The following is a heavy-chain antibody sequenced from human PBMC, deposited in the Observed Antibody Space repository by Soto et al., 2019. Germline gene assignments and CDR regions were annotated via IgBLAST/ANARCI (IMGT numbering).Heavy chain of an antibody. CDR3: ARYRWDIVLPDFEGFGP. D-gene: IGHD2-8*01. V-gene: IGHV1-18*04. J-gene: IGHJ5*02. Sequence: ASVKVSCKASGYTFTSYGISWVRQAPGQGLEWMGWISAYNGNTNYAQKLQGRVTMTTDTSTSTAYMELRSLRSDDTAVYYCARYRWDIVLPDFEGFGPWGHGTLVTVSS. CDR2: ISAYNGNT. CDR1: GYTFTSYG.